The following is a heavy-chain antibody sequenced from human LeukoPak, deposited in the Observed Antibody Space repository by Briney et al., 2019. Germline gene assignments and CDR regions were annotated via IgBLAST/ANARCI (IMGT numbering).Heavy chain of an antibody. CDR2: IWFDGIRK. CDR3: ARDLSYCYFDL. CDR1: GFTFSNYG. V-gene: IGHV3-33*01. J-gene: IGHJ2*01. Sequence: LPGGSLRLSCAASGFTFSNYGMHWVRQVPGKGLEWVAAIWFDGIRKYYADSVKGRLTISRDNSKNTLYLQMNSLRAEDTAVYYCARDLSYCYFDLWGRGTLVTVSS.